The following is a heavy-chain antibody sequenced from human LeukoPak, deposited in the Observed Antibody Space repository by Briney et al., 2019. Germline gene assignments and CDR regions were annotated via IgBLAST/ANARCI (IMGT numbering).Heavy chain of an antibody. D-gene: IGHD2-2*01. Sequence: GESPRISCKGSGYSFTSYWISWVRQMPGKGLEWMGRIDPSDSYTNYSPSFQGHVTISADKSISTAYLQWSSLKASDTAMYYCAVGSVVVVPAAMGGYYYYGMDVWGKGTTVTVSS. CDR3: AVGSVVVVPAAMGGYYYYGMDV. J-gene: IGHJ6*04. CDR2: IDPSDSYT. CDR1: GYSFTSYW. V-gene: IGHV5-10-1*01.